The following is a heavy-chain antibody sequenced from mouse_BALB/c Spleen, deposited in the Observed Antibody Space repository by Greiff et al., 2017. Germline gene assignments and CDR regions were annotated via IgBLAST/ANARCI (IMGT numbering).Heavy chain of an antibody. V-gene: IGHV2-2*02. D-gene: IGHD2-4*01. CDR3: APMITTNYAMDY. Sequence: VQLQQSGPGLVQPSQSLSITCTVSGFSLTSYGVHWVRQSPGKGLEWLGVIWSGGSTDYNAAFISRLSISKDNSKSQVFFKMNSLQANDTAIYYCAPMITTNYAMDYWGQGTSVTVSS. J-gene: IGHJ4*01. CDR1: GFSLTSYG. CDR2: IWSGGST.